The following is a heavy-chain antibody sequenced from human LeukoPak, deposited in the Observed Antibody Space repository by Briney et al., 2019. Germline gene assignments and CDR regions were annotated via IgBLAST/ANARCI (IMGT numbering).Heavy chain of an antibody. CDR1: GGTFSSYA. Sequence: SVKVSCKASGGTFSSYAISWVRQAPGQGLEWMGGIIPIFGTANYAQKFQGRVTITADKSTSTAYMELRGLRSDDTAVYYCASHRPRKSYYYYYMDVWGKGTTVTVSS. J-gene: IGHJ6*03. CDR2: IIPIFGTA. CDR3: ASHRPRKSYYYYYMDV. V-gene: IGHV1-69*06.